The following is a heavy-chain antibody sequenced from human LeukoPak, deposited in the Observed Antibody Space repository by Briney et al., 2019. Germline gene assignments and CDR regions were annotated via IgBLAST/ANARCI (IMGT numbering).Heavy chain of an antibody. Sequence: KASETLSLTCTVSGGSISSYYWSWLRQAPGKGLEWIGYIYYSGNPNYNPSLKSRVTISIDTSKNQFYLKLISVTAADTAVYYCARVGSGSFDYWGQGTLVTVSS. V-gene: IGHV4-59*01. J-gene: IGHJ4*02. CDR1: GGSISSYY. D-gene: IGHD1-26*01. CDR3: ARVGSGSFDY. CDR2: IYYSGNP.